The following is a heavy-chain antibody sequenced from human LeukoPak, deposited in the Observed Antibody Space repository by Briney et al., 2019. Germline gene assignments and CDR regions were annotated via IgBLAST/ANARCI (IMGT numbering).Heavy chain of an antibody. CDR2: MNPNSGNT. CDR3: ARDVRLAVWGGGNYFDY. Sequence: ASVKVSCKASGYTFTSYDINWVRQATGQGLEWMGWMNPNSGNTGYAQKFQGRVTMTRDTSTSTVYMELSSLRSEDTAVYYCARDVRLAVWGGGNYFDYWGQGTLVTVSS. CDR1: GYTFTSYD. J-gene: IGHJ4*02. V-gene: IGHV1-8*02. D-gene: IGHD3-10*02.